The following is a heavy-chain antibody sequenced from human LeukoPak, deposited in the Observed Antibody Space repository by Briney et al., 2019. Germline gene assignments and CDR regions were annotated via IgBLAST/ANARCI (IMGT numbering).Heavy chain of an antibody. J-gene: IGHJ4*02. CDR2: IYHSGST. V-gene: IGHV4-4*02. CDR3: ARGGYYDSSGYPEPSYY. CDR1: GGSISSSNW. Sequence: SETLSLTCAVSGGSISSSNWWSWVRQPPGKGLEWVGEIYHSGSTNYNPSLKSRVTISVDKSKNQFSLKLSSVTAADTAVYYCARGGYYDSSGYPEPSYYWGQGTLVTVSS. D-gene: IGHD3-22*01.